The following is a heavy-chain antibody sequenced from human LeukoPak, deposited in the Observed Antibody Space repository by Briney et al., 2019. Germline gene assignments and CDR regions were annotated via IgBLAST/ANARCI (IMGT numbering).Heavy chain of an antibody. CDR1: GGTFSSYA. V-gene: IGHV1-69*13. CDR3: SSLLGSNWFDP. Sequence: SVNVSCKASGGTFSSYAISWVRQAPGQGLEWMGGIIPIFGTANYAQKFQGRVTITADESTSTAYMELSSPRSEDTAVYYCSSLLGSNWFDPWGQGTLVTVSS. D-gene: IGHD3-10*01. CDR2: IIPIFGTA. J-gene: IGHJ5*02.